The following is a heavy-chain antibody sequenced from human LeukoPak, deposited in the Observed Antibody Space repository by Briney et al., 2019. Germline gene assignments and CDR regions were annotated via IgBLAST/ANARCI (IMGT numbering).Heavy chain of an antibody. V-gene: IGHV3-48*02. Sequence: PGGSLRLSCAASGFTFSGYSLTWVRQAPGKGLEWVSYISTSSGTIFYADSVKGRFTISRDNAKDSLYLVMNSLRDEDTAVYYCARVRPGYFDYWGQGTLATVSS. J-gene: IGHJ4*02. CDR3: ARVRPGYFDY. CDR2: ISTSSGTI. CDR1: GFTFSGYS.